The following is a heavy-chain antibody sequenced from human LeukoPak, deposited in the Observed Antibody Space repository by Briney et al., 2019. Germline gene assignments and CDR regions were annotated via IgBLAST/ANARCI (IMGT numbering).Heavy chain of an antibody. CDR1: GLTVSSNY. CDR2: IYSGGST. V-gene: IGHV3-53*01. D-gene: IGHD4-17*01. Sequence: TGGSLRLSCAASGLTVSSNYMSWVRQAPGKGLEWVSVIYSGGSTYYADSVKGRFTISRDNSKNTLYLQMNSLRAEDTAVYYCARVPAVTTDYYFDYWGQGTLVTVSS. CDR3: ARVPAVTTDYYFDY. J-gene: IGHJ4*02.